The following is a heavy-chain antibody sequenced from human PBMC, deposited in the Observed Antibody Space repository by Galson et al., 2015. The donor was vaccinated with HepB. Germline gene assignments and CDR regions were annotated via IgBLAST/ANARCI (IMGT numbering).Heavy chain of an antibody. CDR2: IYSGGST. CDR3: AREKSIVGAGGMDV. CDR1: GFTVSSNY. V-gene: IGHV3-66*01. J-gene: IGHJ6*02. Sequence: SLRLSCAASGFTVSSNYMSWVRQAPGKGLEWVSVIYSGGSTYYADSVKGRFTISRDNSKNTLYLQMNSLRAEDTAVYYCAREKSIVGAGGMDVCGQVTTLTVSS. D-gene: IGHD1-26*01.